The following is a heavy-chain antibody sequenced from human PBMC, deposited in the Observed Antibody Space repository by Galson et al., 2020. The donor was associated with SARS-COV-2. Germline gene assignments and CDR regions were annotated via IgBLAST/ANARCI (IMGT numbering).Heavy chain of an antibody. Sequence: SETLSLTCTVSGGSISGFYWSWIRQPPGKGLEWIGYMSYSGGTNYNPSLKSRVTISVDMSKNQFSLKLSSVTAADTAVYYCARGFNYYDGSGYYLNWYFDPWGRGTLVTVSS. J-gene: IGHJ2*01. CDR3: ARGFNYYDGSGYYLNWYFDP. D-gene: IGHD3-22*01. V-gene: IGHV4-59*01. CDR1: GGSISGFY. CDR2: MSYSGGT.